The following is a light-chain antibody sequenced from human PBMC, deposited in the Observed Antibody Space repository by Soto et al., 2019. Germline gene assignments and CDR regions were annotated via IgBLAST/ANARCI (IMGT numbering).Light chain of an antibody. CDR1: SSDVGSYNT. CDR3: CSSAGGTLVV. CDR2: EDT. V-gene: IGLV2-23*01. J-gene: IGLJ2*01. Sequence: QSVLTQPASVSGSPGQSITISCTGTSSDVGSYNTVSWYQQHPGKAPKLMIFEDTERPSGVSHRFSASKSGNTAYLSISGLQAEDEAYYYCCSSAGGTLVVFGGGTKLTVL.